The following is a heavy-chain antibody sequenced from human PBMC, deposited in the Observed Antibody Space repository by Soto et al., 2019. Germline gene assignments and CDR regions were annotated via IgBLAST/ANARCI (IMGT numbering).Heavy chain of an antibody. CDR2: ISSSGGST. D-gene: IGHD5-18*01. V-gene: IGHV3-23*04. CDR1: GFTFSSYS. Sequence: VQLVESGGGLVKPGGSLRLSCAASGFTFSSYSMNWVRQAPGKGLEWVSSISSSGGSTYYADSVKGRFTISRDNSKNTLYLQMNSLRAEDTAVYYCAKGMTAMAYRGGMDVWGQGTTVTVSS. CDR3: AKGMTAMAYRGGMDV. J-gene: IGHJ6*02.